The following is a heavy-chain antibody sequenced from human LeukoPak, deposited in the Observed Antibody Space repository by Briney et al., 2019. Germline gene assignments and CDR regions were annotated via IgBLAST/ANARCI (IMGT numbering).Heavy chain of an antibody. CDR3: ARATYYYDSSGHTFDP. Sequence: ASVKVSYKASGYTFTSYDINWVRQATGQGLEWMGWMNPNSGNTGYAQKFQGRVTMTRNTSISTAYMELSSLRPEDTAVYYCARATYYYDSSGHTFDPWGQGTLVTVSS. D-gene: IGHD3-22*01. J-gene: IGHJ5*02. CDR2: MNPNSGNT. V-gene: IGHV1-8*01. CDR1: GYTFTSYD.